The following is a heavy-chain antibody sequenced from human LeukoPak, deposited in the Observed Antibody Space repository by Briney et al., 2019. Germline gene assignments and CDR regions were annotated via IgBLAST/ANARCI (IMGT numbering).Heavy chain of an antibody. Sequence: SETLSLTCTVSGGSISSYYWSWIRQPPGKGLEWMGNIYYSGSTNYNSSLKSRVTISVDTSKNQISLKLRSVTAADTAVYYCAKAHSGGSGSYPPFDFWGQGTLVTVSS. D-gene: IGHD2-15*01. CDR2: IYYSGST. V-gene: IGHV4-59*08. J-gene: IGHJ4*02. CDR1: GGSISSYY. CDR3: AKAHSGGSGSYPPFDF.